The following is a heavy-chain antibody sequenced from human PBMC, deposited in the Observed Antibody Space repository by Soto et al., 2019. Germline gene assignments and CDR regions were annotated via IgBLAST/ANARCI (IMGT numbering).Heavy chain of an antibody. CDR1: GYTFTGYY. J-gene: IGHJ3*02. CDR3: AIGAEGGYVPFDI. V-gene: IGHV1-2*04. D-gene: IGHD5-12*01. Sequence: ASVKVSCKXSGYTFTGYYMHWVRQAPGQGLEWMGWINPNSGGTNYAQKFQGWVTMTRDTSISTAYMELSRLRSDDKAVYYCAIGAEGGYVPFDIWGQGTMVTVSS. CDR2: INPNSGGT.